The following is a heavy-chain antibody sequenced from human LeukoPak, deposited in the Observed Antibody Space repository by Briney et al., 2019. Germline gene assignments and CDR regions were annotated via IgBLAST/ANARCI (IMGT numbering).Heavy chain of an antibody. CDR3: ASSHSVLVVVSLPGAFDI. J-gene: IGHJ3*02. D-gene: IGHD2-15*01. CDR2: IKQDGSEK. V-gene: IGHV3-7*03. CDR1: GFTFSSYW. Sequence: PGGSLRLSCAASGFTFSSYWMRWVRQAPGKGLEWVANIKQDGSEKYYVDSVEGRFTISRDNAKNSLYLQMNSLRAEDTAVYYCASSHSVLVVVSLPGAFDIWGQGTMVTVSS.